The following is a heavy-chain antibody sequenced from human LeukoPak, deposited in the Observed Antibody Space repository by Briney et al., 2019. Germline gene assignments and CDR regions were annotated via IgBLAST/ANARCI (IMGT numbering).Heavy chain of an antibody. CDR1: GGSISSGGYY. D-gene: IGHD1-26*01. CDR3: ARTAGWSFGFDY. Sequence: SETLSLTCAVSGGSISSGGYYWTWIRQYPGKGLEWIGYIYNSGTTYYNPSLQSRVTISGDTSKNQFSLKLSSVTAADTAVYYCARTAGWSFGFDYWGQGTLVTVSS. CDR2: IYNSGTT. V-gene: IGHV4-31*11. J-gene: IGHJ4*02.